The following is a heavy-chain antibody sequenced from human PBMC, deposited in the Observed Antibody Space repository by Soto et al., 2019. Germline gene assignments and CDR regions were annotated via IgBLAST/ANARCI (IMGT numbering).Heavy chain of an antibody. V-gene: IGHV3-33*01. CDR1: GFTFSTYG. D-gene: IGHD2-15*01. CDR3: ARERSSTWYYFEY. J-gene: IGHJ4*02. Sequence: GGSLRLSCAACGFTFSTYGMHWVRQAPGKGLEWVAVIWFDGGNKYYADSVKGRFTISRDNSKNTLYLQMNSLRAEDTAVYYCARERSSTWYYFEYWGQGTQVTVSS. CDR2: IWFDGGNK.